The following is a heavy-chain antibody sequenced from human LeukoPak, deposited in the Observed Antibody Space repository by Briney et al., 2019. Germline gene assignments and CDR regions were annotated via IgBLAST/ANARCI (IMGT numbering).Heavy chain of an antibody. CDR1: GFTFSSYS. D-gene: IGHD2-15*01. V-gene: IGHV3-21*01. J-gene: IGHJ4*02. CDR3: ARALGYCSGGSCYGY. Sequence: GGSLRLSCAASGFTFSSYSMNWVRQAPGKGLEWVSSISSSSSYIYYADSVKGRFTISRDNAKNPLYLQMNSLRAEDTAVYYCARALGYCSGGSCYGYWGQGTLVAVSS. CDR2: ISSSSSYI.